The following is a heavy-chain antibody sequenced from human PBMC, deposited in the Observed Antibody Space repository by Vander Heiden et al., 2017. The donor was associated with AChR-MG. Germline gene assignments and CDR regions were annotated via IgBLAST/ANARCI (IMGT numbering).Heavy chain of an antibody. Sequence: QVQLVQSGAEVKKPGATVKVPCKASGYTFTSYDSNWVRQATGQGLEWMGWMNPNSGNTGYAQKFQGRVTMTRNTSISTAYMELSSLRSEDTAVYYCARGANRYSGSYYLYWGQGTLVTVSS. CDR2: MNPNSGNT. V-gene: IGHV1-8*01. D-gene: IGHD1-26*01. CDR3: ARGANRYSGSYYLY. J-gene: IGHJ4*02. CDR1: GYTFTSYD.